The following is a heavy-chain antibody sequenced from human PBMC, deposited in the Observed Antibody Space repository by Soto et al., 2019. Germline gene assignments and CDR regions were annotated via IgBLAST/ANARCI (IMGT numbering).Heavy chain of an antibody. J-gene: IGHJ5*02. D-gene: IGHD2-15*01. CDR2: IYYSGST. Sequence: SETLSLTCTVSGGSISSSSYYWGWIRQPPGKGLEWIGSIYYSGSTYYNPSLKSRVTISVDTSKNQFSLKLSSVTAADTAVYYCARRPVYCSGGSCYSEGWFDPWGQGTLVTVSS. CDR3: ARRPVYCSGGSCYSEGWFDP. V-gene: IGHV4-39*01. CDR1: GGSISSSSYY.